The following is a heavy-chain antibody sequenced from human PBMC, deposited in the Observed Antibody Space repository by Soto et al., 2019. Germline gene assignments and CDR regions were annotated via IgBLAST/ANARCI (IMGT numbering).Heavy chain of an antibody. CDR1: GGSISSSSYY. CDR3: ARQESCSGGSCYFGY. D-gene: IGHD2-15*01. CDR2: IYYSGST. Sequence: QLQLQESGPGLVKPSETLSLTCTVSGGSISSSSYYWGWIRQPPGKGLEWIGSIYYSGSTYYNPSLKSRVTRSVDTSKTQFSLKLSSVTAADTAVYYCARQESCSGGSCYFGYWGQGTLVTVSS. V-gene: IGHV4-39*01. J-gene: IGHJ4*02.